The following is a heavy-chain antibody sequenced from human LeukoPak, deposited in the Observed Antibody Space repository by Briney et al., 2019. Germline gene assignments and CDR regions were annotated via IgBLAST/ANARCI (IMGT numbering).Heavy chain of an antibody. V-gene: IGHV4-4*07. D-gene: IGHD1-14*01. Sequence: PSETLSLTCTVSGGSISYYYWTWIRQPAGKGLEWIGRIYPSGSTNYNPSLKSRVTISVDTSKNQFSLKLSSVTAADTAVYYCARDPSAHRTRSDAFDIWGQGTMDTVSS. J-gene: IGHJ3*02. CDR1: GGSISYYY. CDR2: IYPSGST. CDR3: ARDPSAHRTRSDAFDI.